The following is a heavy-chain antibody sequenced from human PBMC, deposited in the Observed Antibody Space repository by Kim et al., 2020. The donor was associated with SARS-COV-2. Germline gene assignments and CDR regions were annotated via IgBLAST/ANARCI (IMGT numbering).Heavy chain of an antibody. CDR3: ARDRQGALAVAGDCDY. Sequence: ASVKVSCKASGYTFTSYGISWVRQAPGQGLEWMGWISAYNGNTNYAQKLQGRVTMTTDTSTSTAYMELRSLRSDDTAVYYCARDRQGALAVAGDCDYWGQGTLVTVSS. J-gene: IGHJ4*02. D-gene: IGHD6-19*01. CDR2: ISAYNGNT. CDR1: GYTFTSYG. V-gene: IGHV1-18*01.